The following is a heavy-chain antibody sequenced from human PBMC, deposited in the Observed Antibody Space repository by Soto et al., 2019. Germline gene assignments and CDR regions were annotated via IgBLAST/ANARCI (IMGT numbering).Heavy chain of an antibody. J-gene: IGHJ4*02. D-gene: IGHD3-9*01. Sequence: GGSLRLSCAASGFTVSTNFMSWVRQAPGKGLEWVSVIYRDANTNYAESVKGRFTISRDNAKNILYLQMDSLGAEDTAVYYCARVYSDILTGYRNWGQGTLVTVSS. CDR3: ARVYSDILTGYRN. V-gene: IGHV3-66*01. CDR1: GFTVSTNF. CDR2: IYRDANT.